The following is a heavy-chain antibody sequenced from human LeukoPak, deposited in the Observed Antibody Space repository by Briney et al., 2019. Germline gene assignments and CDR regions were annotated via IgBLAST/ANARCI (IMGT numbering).Heavy chain of an antibody. CDR2: INHSGST. CDR1: GGSFSGYY. V-gene: IGHV4-34*01. J-gene: IGHJ4*02. D-gene: IGHD6-13*01. CDR3: ARGLGRIAAAGAGLTDY. Sequence: PSETLSLTCAVYGGSFSGYYWSWIRQPPGKGLEWVGEINHSGSTNYNPSLKSRVTISVDTSKNQFSLKLSSVTAADTAVYYCARGLGRIAAAGAGLTDYWGQGTLVTVSS.